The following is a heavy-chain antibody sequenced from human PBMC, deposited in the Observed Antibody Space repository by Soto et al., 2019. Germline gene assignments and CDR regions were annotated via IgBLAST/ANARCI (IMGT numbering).Heavy chain of an antibody. CDR3: ARSFGQEWVRSSGMDV. J-gene: IGHJ6*02. Sequence: EVQLVESGGGLVQPGGSLRLSCAASGFTFSSYEMNWVRQAPGKGLEWVSYISSSGSNIYYADAVRGRFTISSDNAKNSLDLQMNSLRAEATAVYYCARSFGQEWVRSSGMDVWGQGTTVTVSS. CDR1: GFTFSSYE. D-gene: IGHD5-12*01. CDR2: ISSSGSNI. V-gene: IGHV3-48*03.